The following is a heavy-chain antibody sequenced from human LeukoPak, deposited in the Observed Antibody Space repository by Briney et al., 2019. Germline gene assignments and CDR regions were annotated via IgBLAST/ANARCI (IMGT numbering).Heavy chain of an antibody. CDR2: INEDGSYT. V-gene: IGHV3-74*01. J-gene: IGHJ4*02. CDR1: GFTFSSRW. CDR3: TRGEGGFVDY. D-gene: IGHD2-15*01. Sequence: PGGSLRLSCTPSGFTFSSRWMHWVRQAPGKGLVWVSRINEDGSYTNYADSVRGRFTISRDNAKNTLYLQMNSLRAEDTAVYYCTRGEGGFVDYWGQGTLVSDSS.